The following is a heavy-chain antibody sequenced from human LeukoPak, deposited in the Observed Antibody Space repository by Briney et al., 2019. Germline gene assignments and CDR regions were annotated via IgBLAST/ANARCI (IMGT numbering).Heavy chain of an antibody. D-gene: IGHD2-15*01. CDR3: ARDGVIVVVVAAISHWFDP. CDR2: MYHSGNT. Sequence: SETLSLTCAVSGGSISSNNWWSWVRQAPGKGLEWIGEMYHSGNTNYNPSLKSRVTISVDKSKNQFSLRLTSVTAADTAVYYCARDGVIVVVVAAISHWFDPWGQGTLVTVSS. V-gene: IGHV4-4*02. CDR1: GGSISSNNW. J-gene: IGHJ5*02.